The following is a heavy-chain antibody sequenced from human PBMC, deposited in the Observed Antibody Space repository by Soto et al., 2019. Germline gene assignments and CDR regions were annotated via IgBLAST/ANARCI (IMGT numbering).Heavy chain of an antibody. V-gene: IGHV1-69*13. CDR1: GGTFSSYA. CDR2: IIPIFGTA. J-gene: IGHJ4*02. CDR3: AGNLYYYDSSGYYSLDY. D-gene: IGHD3-22*01. Sequence: ASVKVSCKASGGTFSSYAISWVRQAPGQGLEWMGGIIPIFGTANYAQKFQGRVTITADESTSTAYMELSSLRSEDTAVYHCAGNLYYYDSSGYYSLDYWGQGTLVTVSS.